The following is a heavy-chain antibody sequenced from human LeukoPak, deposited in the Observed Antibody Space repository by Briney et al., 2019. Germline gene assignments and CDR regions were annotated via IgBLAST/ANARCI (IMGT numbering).Heavy chain of an antibody. CDR3: ARDPTVGDYYYYGMDV. CDR1: GFTFSSYS. J-gene: IGHJ6*02. Sequence: SGGSLRLSCAASGFTFSSYSMNWVRQAPGKGLEWVSSISSSSSYIYYADSMKGRFTISRDSAKNSLYLQMNSLRAEDTAVYYCARDPTVGDYYYYGMDVWGQGTTVTVSS. CDR2: ISSSSSYI. D-gene: IGHD4-11*01. V-gene: IGHV3-21*01.